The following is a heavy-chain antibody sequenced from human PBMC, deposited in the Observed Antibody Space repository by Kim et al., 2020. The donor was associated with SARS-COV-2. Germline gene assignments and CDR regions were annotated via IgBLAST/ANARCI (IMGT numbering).Heavy chain of an antibody. CDR2: ISYDGSNK. CDR1: GFTFSRYG. J-gene: IGHJ6*01. CDR3: AKERNTGSSSGWTYYYYG. D-gene: IGHD6-19*01. V-gene: IGHV3-30*18. Sequence: GGSLRLSCAASGFTFSRYGMHWVRQAPGKGLEWVAVISYDGSNKDYADSVKGPFTISRDNSKNTLYLQMNSLRAEDTAVYYCAKERNTGSSSGWTYYYYG.